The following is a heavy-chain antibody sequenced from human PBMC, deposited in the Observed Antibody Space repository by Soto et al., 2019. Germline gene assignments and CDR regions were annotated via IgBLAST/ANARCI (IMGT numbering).Heavy chain of an antibody. CDR3: AKDRKKYYYYMDV. Sequence: GGSLRLSCAASGFTFSNYGMHWVRQAPGKGLEWVAVMSYDGSDKFYADSVKERFSISRDDSKNTLYLQMNSLRADDTAVYYCAKDRKKYYYYMDVWGKGTTVTVSS. CDR1: GFTFSNYG. V-gene: IGHV3-30*18. J-gene: IGHJ6*03. CDR2: MSYDGSDK.